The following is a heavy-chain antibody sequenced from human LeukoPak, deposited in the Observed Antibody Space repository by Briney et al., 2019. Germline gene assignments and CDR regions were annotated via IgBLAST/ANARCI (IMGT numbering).Heavy chain of an antibody. CDR2: ISSSGSTI. V-gene: IGHV3-11*01. CDR1: GFTFSDYY. D-gene: IGHD3-3*01. J-gene: IGHJ6*03. Sequence: GGSLRLSCAASGFTFSDYYMSWIRQAPGKGLEWVSYISSSGSTIYYADSVKGRFTISRDNAKNSLYLQMNSLSAEDTAVYYCARDWGYYDFWSGLYYYYYYMDVWGKGTTVTVSS. CDR3: ARDWGYYDFWSGLYYYYYYMDV.